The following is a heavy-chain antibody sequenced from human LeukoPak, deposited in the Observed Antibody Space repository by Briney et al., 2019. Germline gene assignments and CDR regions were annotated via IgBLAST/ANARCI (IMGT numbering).Heavy chain of an antibody. CDR1: GFTFSSYW. D-gene: IGHD3-10*01. Sequence: GGSLRLSCAASGFTFSSYWMSWVRQAPGKGLEGVANIKQDGSEKYYVDSVKGRFTISRDNAKNSLYLQMNSLRAEDTAVYYCARDGLWFGELLPAFYFDYWGQGTLVTVSS. CDR3: ARDGLWFGELLPAFYFDY. V-gene: IGHV3-7*01. CDR2: IKQDGSEK. J-gene: IGHJ4*02.